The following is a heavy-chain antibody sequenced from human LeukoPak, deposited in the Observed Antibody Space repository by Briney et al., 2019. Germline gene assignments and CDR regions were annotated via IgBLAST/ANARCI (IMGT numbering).Heavy chain of an antibody. CDR2: IYSTGKN. Sequence: SETLSLTCAVSGGSINSHYWDWIRQPPGKGLQWIGDIYSTGKNNYNPSLKSRVTISLDTSKSHLSLNLTSVLAADTAIYYCVRRDTGWNYFDYWGQGILVTVSS. J-gene: IGHJ4*02. D-gene: IGHD6-19*01. CDR1: GGSINSHY. CDR3: VRRDTGWNYFDY. V-gene: IGHV4-4*08.